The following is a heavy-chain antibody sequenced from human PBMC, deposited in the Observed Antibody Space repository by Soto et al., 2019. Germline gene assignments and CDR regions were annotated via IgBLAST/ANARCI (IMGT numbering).Heavy chain of an antibody. Sequence: GGSLRLSCAASGFTFSSYGMHWVRQAPGKGLEWVAVISYDGSNKYYADSVKGRFTISRDNSKNTLYLQMNSLRAEDTAVYYCAKASAPPLPNYYYYYYGMDVWGQGTPVTVSS. V-gene: IGHV3-30*18. J-gene: IGHJ6*02. CDR3: AKASAPPLPNYYYYYYGMDV. CDR1: GFTFSSYG. CDR2: ISYDGSNK. D-gene: IGHD1-7*01.